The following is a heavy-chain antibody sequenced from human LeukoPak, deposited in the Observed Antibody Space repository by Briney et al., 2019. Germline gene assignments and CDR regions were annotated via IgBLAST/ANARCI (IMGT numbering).Heavy chain of an antibody. CDR3: ARAEMATIYFDY. CDR1: GFTFSSYA. CDR2: ISYDGSNK. Sequence: PGRSLRLSCAASGFTFSSYAMHWVRQAPGKGLEWVAVISYDGSNKYYADSVKGRFTISRDNSKNTLYLQINSLRAEDTAVYYCARAEMATIYFDYWGQGTLVTVSS. V-gene: IGHV3-30*04. J-gene: IGHJ4*02. D-gene: IGHD5-24*01.